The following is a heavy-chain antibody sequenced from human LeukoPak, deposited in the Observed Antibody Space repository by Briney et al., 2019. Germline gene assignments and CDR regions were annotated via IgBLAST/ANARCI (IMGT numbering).Heavy chain of an antibody. CDR2: INPNNGGI. CDR1: GYTITGYY. D-gene: IGHD1-1*01. Sequence: ASVKVSCKAFGYTITGYYIHWVRQAPGQGLEWMGWINPNNGGINSAQKFQGRVTMTRDTSIGTAYMELNRLTYDDTAVYYCGRDRHWNQGNFDYWGQGTLVTVSS. J-gene: IGHJ4*02. V-gene: IGHV1-2*02. CDR3: GRDRHWNQGNFDY.